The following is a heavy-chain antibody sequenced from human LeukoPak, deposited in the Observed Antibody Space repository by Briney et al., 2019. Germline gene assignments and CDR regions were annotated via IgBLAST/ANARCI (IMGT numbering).Heavy chain of an antibody. V-gene: IGHV4-59*08. J-gene: IGHJ4*02. Sequence: SETLSLTCTVSGDSISSYYWSWIRQPPGKGLEWIGYIYYSGSTNYNPSLKSRVTISVDTSKNQSSLKLSSVTAADTAVYYCARSYSSGPWYGIKYWGQGTLVTVSS. CDR2: IYYSGST. D-gene: IGHD6-19*01. CDR1: GDSISSYY. CDR3: ARSYSSGPWYGIKY.